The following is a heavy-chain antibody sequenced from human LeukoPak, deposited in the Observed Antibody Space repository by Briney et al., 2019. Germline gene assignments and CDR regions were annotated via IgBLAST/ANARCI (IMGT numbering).Heavy chain of an antibody. V-gene: IGHV4-34*01. CDR1: GGSLSAYY. D-gene: IGHD4-11*01. CDR2: IKKSESS. CDR3: ARGRYSNWERYYYMDV. J-gene: IGHJ6*03. Sequence: KPSETLSLTCAVYGGSLSAYYWSWIRQSPGKGLEWIGEIKKSESSNYNPPLKSRVTISVDTSKNQVSLQLSSVTAADTAVYYCARGRYSNWERYYYMDVWGKGATVTVSS.